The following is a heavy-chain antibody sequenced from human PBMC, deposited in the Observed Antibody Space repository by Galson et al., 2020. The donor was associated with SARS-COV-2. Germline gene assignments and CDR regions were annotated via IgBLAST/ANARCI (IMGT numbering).Heavy chain of an antibody. CDR2: INHSGST. CDR3: AQPGWLQFVFAFDI. J-gene: IGHJ3*02. V-gene: IGHV4-34*01. Sequence: SQTLSLTCAVCGGSFSGYYWSWIRQPPGKGLEWIGEINHSGSTNYNPSLKSRVTISVDTPKNQFSLKLSSVTAADTAVYYFAQPGWLQFVFAFDIWGQGTMVTVSS. CDR1: GGSFSGYY. D-gene: IGHD5-12*01.